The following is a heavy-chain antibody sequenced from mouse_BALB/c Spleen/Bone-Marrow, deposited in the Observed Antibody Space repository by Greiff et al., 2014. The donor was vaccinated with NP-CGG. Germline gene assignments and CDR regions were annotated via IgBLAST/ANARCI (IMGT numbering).Heavy chain of an antibody. CDR3: ARSQAYYGNYFDY. D-gene: IGHD2-10*01. CDR2: INSNGGST. CDR1: GFTFSSYG. V-gene: IGHV5-6-3*01. Sequence: DVHLVESGGGLVQPGGSLKLSCAASGFTFSSYGMSWVRQTPDKRLELVATINSNGGSTNYPDSVKGRFTISRDNAKNTLYLQMSSLKSEDTAMYYCARSQAYYGNYFDYWGQGTTLTVSS. J-gene: IGHJ2*01.